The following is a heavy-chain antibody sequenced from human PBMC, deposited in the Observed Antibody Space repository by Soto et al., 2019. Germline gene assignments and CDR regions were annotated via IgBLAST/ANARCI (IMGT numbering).Heavy chain of an antibody. CDR1: GAVVSSGENY. D-gene: IGHD5-18*01. J-gene: IGHJ3*01. V-gene: IGHV4-30-4*08. CDR3: VRDRAHGYTGNV. CDR2: IYASGVT. Sequence: PMEILSLPCSVSGAVVSSGENYWSWVCQPTGKGLEWLCYIYASGVTSYTPALNSLVTLSLQRPNKQAILKLRSVTAADTAVYFCVRDRAHGYTGNVCGHGTWDTVSS.